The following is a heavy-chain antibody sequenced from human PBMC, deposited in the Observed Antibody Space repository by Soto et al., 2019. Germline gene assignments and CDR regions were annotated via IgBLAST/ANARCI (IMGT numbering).Heavy chain of an antibody. D-gene: IGHD2-2*01. V-gene: IGHV3-23*01. CDR1: GFTFSSYA. CDR3: AKQYCSSTSCPGAFDI. J-gene: IGHJ3*02. CDR2: ISGIGGST. Sequence: GGSLILSCAASGFTFSSYAMSWVRQAPGKGLEWVSAISGIGGSTYYADSVKGRFTISRDNSKNTLYLQMNSLRAEDTDVYYCAKQYCSSTSCPGAFDIWGQGTMVTVSS.